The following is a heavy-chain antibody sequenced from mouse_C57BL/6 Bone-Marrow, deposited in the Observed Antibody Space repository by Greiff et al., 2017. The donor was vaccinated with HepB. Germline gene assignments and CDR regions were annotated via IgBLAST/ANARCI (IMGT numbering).Heavy chain of an antibody. J-gene: IGHJ3*01. D-gene: IGHD1-1*01. V-gene: IGHV1-18*01. CDR1: GYTFTDYN. CDR3: ARWGYYGSSSWFAY. Sequence: EVQLQQSGPELVKPGASVKIPCKASGYTFTDYNMDWVKQSHGKSLEWIGDINPNNGGTIYNQKFKGKATLTVDKSSSTAYMELRSLTSEDTAVYYCARWGYYGSSSWFAYWGQGTLVTVSA. CDR2: INPNNGGT.